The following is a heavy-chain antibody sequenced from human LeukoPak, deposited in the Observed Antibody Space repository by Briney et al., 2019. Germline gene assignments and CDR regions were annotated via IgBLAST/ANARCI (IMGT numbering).Heavy chain of an antibody. D-gene: IGHD3-3*01. CDR2: IYHSGNT. V-gene: IGHV4-38-2*02. Sequence: SETLSLTCTVSTYSINSAYYWGWIRQPPGKGLEWIGSIYHSGNTYYNPSLKSRVTISLDTSKNQFSLKLSSVTAADTAVYYCVRVRILATRRFPLDYWGQGTLVTVSS. CDR3: VRVRILATRRFPLDY. CDR1: TYSINSAYY. J-gene: IGHJ4*02.